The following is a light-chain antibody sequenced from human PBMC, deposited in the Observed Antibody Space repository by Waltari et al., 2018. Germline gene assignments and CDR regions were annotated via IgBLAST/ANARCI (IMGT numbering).Light chain of an antibody. Sequence: EVVMTQSPATLSVSPGERVSLSCRASQSAKTSLAWYQQPPGQAPRLLSYRASTRAAGVPDRFSGSGSGTEFTLTISSLQSEDSAIYYCQQYNIWPWTFGPGTNVDIK. J-gene: IGKJ1*01. CDR1: QSAKTS. CDR3: QQYNIWPWT. V-gene: IGKV3D-15*01. CDR2: RAS.